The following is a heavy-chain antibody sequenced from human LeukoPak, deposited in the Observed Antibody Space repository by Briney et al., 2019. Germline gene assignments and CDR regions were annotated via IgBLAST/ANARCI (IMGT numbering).Heavy chain of an antibody. V-gene: IGHV3-30*18. CDR3: AKDRGDSGYDFFDY. J-gene: IGHJ4*02. CDR2: ISYDGSNK. D-gene: IGHD5-12*01. Sequence: GGSLRLSCAASGFTFSSYGMHWVRRAPGKGLEWVAVISYDGSNKYYADSVKGRFTISRDNSKNTLYLQMNSLRAEDTAVYYCAKDRGDSGYDFFDYWGQGTLVTVSS. CDR1: GFTFSSYG.